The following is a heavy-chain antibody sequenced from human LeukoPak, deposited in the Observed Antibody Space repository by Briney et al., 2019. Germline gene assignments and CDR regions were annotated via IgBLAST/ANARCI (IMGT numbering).Heavy chain of an antibody. CDR3: ASSVTPYYYYGMDV. Sequence: GASVKVSCKASGYTFTSYGISWVRQAPGQGLEWMGWISAYNGNTNYAQKLQGRVTMTTDTSTSTAYMELRSLRSDDTAVYYCASSVTPYYYYGMDVWGQGTAVTVSS. J-gene: IGHJ6*02. CDR1: GYTFTSYG. D-gene: IGHD2-21*02. CDR2: ISAYNGNT. V-gene: IGHV1-18*01.